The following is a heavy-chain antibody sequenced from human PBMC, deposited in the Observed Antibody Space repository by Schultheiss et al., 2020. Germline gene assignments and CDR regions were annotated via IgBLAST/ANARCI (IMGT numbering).Heavy chain of an antibody. Sequence: ASVKVSCKASGYTFTGYYMHWVRQAPGQGLEWMGWINPNSGGTNYAQKFQGRVTMTTDTSTSTAYMELRSLRSDDTAVYYCAKVAIAVAGKALPIDYWGQGTLVTVSS. CDR1: GYTFTGYY. V-gene: IGHV1-2*02. CDR3: AKVAIAVAGKALPIDY. CDR2: INPNSGGT. D-gene: IGHD6-19*01. J-gene: IGHJ4*02.